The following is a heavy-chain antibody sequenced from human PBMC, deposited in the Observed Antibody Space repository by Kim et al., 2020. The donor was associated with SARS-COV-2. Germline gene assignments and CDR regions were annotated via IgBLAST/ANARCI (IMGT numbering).Heavy chain of an antibody. CDR3: VRQGVAGEGDAFDI. D-gene: IGHD6-19*01. CDR2: IHYSGSN. Sequence: SETLSLTCTVSGGSISSSSYYWGWIRQPPGKGLEWIGSIHYSGSNYYNPSLKSRATISVNTSKNQFSLKLSSVTAADTAVYYCVRQGVAGEGDAFDIWGQGTMVTVSS. V-gene: IGHV4-39*01. J-gene: IGHJ3*02. CDR1: GGSISSSSYY.